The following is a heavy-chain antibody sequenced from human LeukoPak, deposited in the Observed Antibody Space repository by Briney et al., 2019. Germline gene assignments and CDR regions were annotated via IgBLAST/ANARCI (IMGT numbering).Heavy chain of an antibody. J-gene: IGHJ5*02. V-gene: IGHV4-59*01. D-gene: IGHD2-15*01. Sequence: SETLSLTCTVSGGSISSYYWSCIRQPPGKGLEWIRYIYYSGSTNYNPSLKSRVTISVDTSKNQFSLKLTSVTAADTAVYYCARGVVAARFWFDPWGQGTLVTVSS. CDR3: ARGVVAARFWFDP. CDR2: IYYSGST. CDR1: GGSISSYY.